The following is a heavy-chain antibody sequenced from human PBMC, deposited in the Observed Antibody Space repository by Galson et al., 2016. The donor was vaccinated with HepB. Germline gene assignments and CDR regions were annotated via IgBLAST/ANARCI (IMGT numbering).Heavy chain of an antibody. V-gene: IGHV4-34*01. CDR3: ARLTGDFWSGYHRQGRYFDY. D-gene: IGHD3-3*01. Sequence: SETLSLTCAVYGGSFSSNYWNWIRQSPGKGLEWIGEINPGGSASYNPSLKSRVTISADTSKNQLSLSLTSVTAADTAVYYCARLTGDFWSGYHRQGRYFDYWGQGTRVTVSS. CDR1: GGSFSSNY. CDR2: INPGGSA. J-gene: IGHJ4*02.